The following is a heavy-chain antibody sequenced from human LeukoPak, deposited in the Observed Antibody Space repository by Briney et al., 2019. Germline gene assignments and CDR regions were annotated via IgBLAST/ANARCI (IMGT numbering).Heavy chain of an antibody. D-gene: IGHD6-6*01. CDR3: AKGEGNSSSFDY. Sequence: PGGSLRLSCAASVFTFSSYDMHWVRQATGKGLEWVSAIGTAGYTYYPGSVKGRFTISRENAKNSLSLQMNSLRAGDTAVYYCAKGEGNSSSFDYWGQGTLVTVSS. V-gene: IGHV3-13*01. CDR1: VFTFSSYD. CDR2: IGTAGYT. J-gene: IGHJ4*02.